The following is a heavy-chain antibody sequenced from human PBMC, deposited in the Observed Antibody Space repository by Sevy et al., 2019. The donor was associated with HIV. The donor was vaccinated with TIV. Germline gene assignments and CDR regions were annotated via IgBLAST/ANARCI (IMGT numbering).Heavy chain of an antibody. Sequence: GGSLRLSCAASVFTSSNAWMTWVRQAPGKGLEWVGRVKSKADGGTTDYGAHVKGRFTISGDDSKNTVYLQMNSLKSEDTGVYYCTTGRYSSSMYFEHWGQGTLVTVSS. V-gene: IGHV3-15*01. D-gene: IGHD6-6*01. CDR2: VKSKADGGTT. CDR3: TTGRYSSSMYFEH. CDR1: VFTSSNAW. J-gene: IGHJ4*02.